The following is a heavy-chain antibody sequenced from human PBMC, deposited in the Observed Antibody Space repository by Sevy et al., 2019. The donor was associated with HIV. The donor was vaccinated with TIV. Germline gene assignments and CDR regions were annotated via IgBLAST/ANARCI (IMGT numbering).Heavy chain of an antibody. CDR3: TRDGGGGNILASYYYYHMDV. D-gene: IGHD2-21*01. CDR1: GFTFGDFA. Sequence: GESLKISCTTSGFTFGDFAMSWFRQAPGKGLEWVGFIRSKDYGGTTEYAASVKGRFTISRDDSKNIAYMQMNSLKTEDTAVYFSTRDGGGGNILASYYYYHMDVWGQGTTVTVSS. CDR2: IRSKDYGGTT. V-gene: IGHV3-49*03. J-gene: IGHJ6*02.